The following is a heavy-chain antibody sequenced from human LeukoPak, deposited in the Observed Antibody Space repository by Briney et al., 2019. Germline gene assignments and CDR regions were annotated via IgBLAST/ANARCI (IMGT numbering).Heavy chain of an antibody. CDR1: GFTFSSYA. CDR3: ARSPNSSGWYAIDY. Sequence: PGGSLRLSCAASGFTFSSYAMHWVRQAPGKGLEWVAVISYDGSNKYYADSVKGRFTISRDNSKNTLYLQMNSLRAEDTAVYYCARSPNSSGWYAIDYWGQGTLVTVSS. D-gene: IGHD6-19*01. V-gene: IGHV3-30*04. CDR2: ISYDGSNK. J-gene: IGHJ4*02.